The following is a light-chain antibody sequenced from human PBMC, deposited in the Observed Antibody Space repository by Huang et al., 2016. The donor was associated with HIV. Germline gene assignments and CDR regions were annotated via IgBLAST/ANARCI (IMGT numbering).Light chain of an antibody. J-gene: IGKJ1*01. Sequence: DIQMTQSPSSLSASVGDRVPITCRASHNIDTYLNWYQHNPGKAPTLLIFGASNLQSGVPSRFIGIGIGTDFTLSINSLQPEDSALYYCQQSHSSPWTFGQGTKVEIK. CDR3: QQSHSSPWT. CDR1: HNIDTY. CDR2: GAS. V-gene: IGKV1-39*01.